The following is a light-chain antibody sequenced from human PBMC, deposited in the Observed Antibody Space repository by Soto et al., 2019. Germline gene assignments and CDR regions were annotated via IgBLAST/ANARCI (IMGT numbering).Light chain of an antibody. CDR2: EAT. J-gene: IGLJ1*01. CDR3: ISYTDRQSYL. CDR1: SSDVGAYDL. V-gene: IGLV2-14*02. Sequence: QSVLTQPASVSGSPGQSITISCTGTSSDVGAYDLVSWYQHHPGKVPKLIIYEATKWPSGVSHRFSGSKSGSTASLTISGLQTEDEADYYCISYTDRQSYLFGTGTKVTVL.